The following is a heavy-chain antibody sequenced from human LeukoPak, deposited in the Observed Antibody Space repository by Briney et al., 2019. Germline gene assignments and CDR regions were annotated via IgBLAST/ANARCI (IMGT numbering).Heavy chain of an antibody. CDR2: INPNSGGT. CDR3: AREIGQWLAALGY. Sequence: AASVKVSCKASGYTFTGYYMHWVGQAPGQGLKWLGWINPNSGGTNYAQKFQGRVTMTRDTSISTAYMELSRLRSDDTAVYYCAREIGQWLAALGYWGQGTLVTVSS. CDR1: GYTFTGYY. D-gene: IGHD6-19*01. J-gene: IGHJ4*02. V-gene: IGHV1-2*02.